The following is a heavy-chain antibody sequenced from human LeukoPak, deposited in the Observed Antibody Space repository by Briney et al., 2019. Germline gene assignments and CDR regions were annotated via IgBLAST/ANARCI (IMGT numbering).Heavy chain of an antibody. J-gene: IGHJ6*03. CDR3: ARSSGWSPPDYYYYMDV. V-gene: IGHV4-59*01. Sequence: PSETLSLTCTVSGGSISSYYWSWVRQPPGKGLEWIGFVYYTGSTNYSPSLKSRVTISVDTSKNQFSLKLRSVTAADTAVYYCARSSGWSPPDYYYYMDVWGKGTTVTVSS. D-gene: IGHD6-19*01. CDR1: GGSISSYY. CDR2: VYYTGST.